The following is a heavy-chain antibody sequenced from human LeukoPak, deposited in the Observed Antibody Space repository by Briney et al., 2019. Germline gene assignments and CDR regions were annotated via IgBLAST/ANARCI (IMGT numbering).Heavy chain of an antibody. V-gene: IGHV1-69*01. D-gene: IGHD3-3*01. CDR3: ASSPYYDFWSGIPGYFDY. CDR1: GGTFSSYA. Sequence: GSSVKVSCKASGGTFSSYAISWVRQAPGQGLEWMVGIIPIFGTANYAQKFQGRVTITADESTSTAYMELSSLRSEDTAVYYCASSPYYDFWSGIPGYFDYWGQGTLVTVSS. J-gene: IGHJ4*02. CDR2: IIPIFGTA.